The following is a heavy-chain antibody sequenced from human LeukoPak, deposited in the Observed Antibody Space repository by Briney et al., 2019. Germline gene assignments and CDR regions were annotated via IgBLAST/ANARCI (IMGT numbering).Heavy chain of an antibody. CDR3: AKTRSHYYGSGSYYKSGYYYGMDV. D-gene: IGHD3-10*01. J-gene: IGHJ6*02. Sequence: GGSLRLSCAASGFTFSSYGMHWVRQAPGKGLEWVAVISYDGSNKYYADSVKGRFTISRDNSKNTLYLQMNSLRAEDTAVYYCAKTRSHYYGSGSYYKSGYYYGMDVWGQGTTVTVSS. V-gene: IGHV3-30*18. CDR1: GFTFSSYG. CDR2: ISYDGSNK.